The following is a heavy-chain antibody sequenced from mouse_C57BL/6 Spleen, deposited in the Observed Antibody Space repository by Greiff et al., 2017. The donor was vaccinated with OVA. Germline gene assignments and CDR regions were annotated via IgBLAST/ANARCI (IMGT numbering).Heavy chain of an antibody. CDR3: ARVGTYSNPLSY. CDR1: GYTFTSYW. CDR2: IDPSDSET. D-gene: IGHD2-5*01. V-gene: IGHV1-52*01. J-gene: IGHJ3*01. Sequence: QVQLQQPGAELVRPGSSVKLSCKASGYTFTSYWMHWVKQRPIQGLEWIGNIDPSDSETHYNQKFKDKATLTVDKSSSTAYMQLSSLTSEDSAVYYCARVGTYSNPLSYWGQGTLVTVSA.